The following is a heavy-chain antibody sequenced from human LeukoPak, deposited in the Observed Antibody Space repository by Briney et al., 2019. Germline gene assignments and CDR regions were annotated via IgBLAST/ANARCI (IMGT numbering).Heavy chain of an antibody. CDR2: IIPILGIA. D-gene: IGHD4-11*01. V-gene: IGHV1-69*04. CDR1: GGTFSSYA. CDR3: ARATDNYSNDY. J-gene: IGHJ4*02. Sequence: SSAKVSCKASGGTFSSYAISWVRQAPGQGLEWMGRIIPILGIANYAQKFQGRVTITADKSTSTAYMELSSLRSEDTAVYYCARATDNYSNDYWGQGTLVTVSS.